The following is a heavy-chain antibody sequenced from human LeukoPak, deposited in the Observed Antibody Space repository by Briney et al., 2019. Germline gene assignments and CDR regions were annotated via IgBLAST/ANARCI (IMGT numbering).Heavy chain of an antibody. V-gene: IGHV1-46*01. Sequence: GASVKVSRKASGYTFINYYMHWVRQAPGQGLEWMGIINPSGGTTSYAQNFQGRVTMTRDTSTSTVYMELSSLRSEDTAVYYCAREIGPRQLHLWGSAFDYWGQGTLVTVSS. CDR3: AREIGPRQLHLWGSAFDY. J-gene: IGHJ4*02. CDR2: INPSGGTT. CDR1: GYTFINYY. D-gene: IGHD5-18*01.